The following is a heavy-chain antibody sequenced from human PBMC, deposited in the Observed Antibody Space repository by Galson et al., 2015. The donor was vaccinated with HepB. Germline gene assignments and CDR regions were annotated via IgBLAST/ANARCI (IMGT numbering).Heavy chain of an antibody. Sequence: TLSLTCTVSGGSISSYYWSWIRQPPGKGLEWIGYIYYSGSTNYNPSLKSRVTISVDTSKNQFSLKLSSVTAADTAVYYCARARYCSGGSCYDDTQDYYYGMDVWGQGTTVTVSS. V-gene: IGHV4-59*01. CDR1: GGSISSYY. J-gene: IGHJ6*02. CDR2: IYYSGST. D-gene: IGHD2-15*01. CDR3: ARARYCSGGSCYDDTQDYYYGMDV.